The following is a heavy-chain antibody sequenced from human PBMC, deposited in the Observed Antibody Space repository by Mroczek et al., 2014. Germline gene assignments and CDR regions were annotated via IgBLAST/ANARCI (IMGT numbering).Heavy chain of an antibody. CDR2: IYPGDSDT. J-gene: IGHJ3*02. CDR1: GYSFTSYW. V-gene: IGHV5-51*03. CDR3: ARRILYDSSGINAFDI. Sequence: VQLVESGAEVKKPGESLKISCKGSGYSFTSYWIGWVRQMPGKGLEWMGIIYPGDSDTRYSPSFQGQVTISADKSISTAYLQWSSLKASDTAMYYCARRILYDSSGINAFDIWAKGQWSPSLQ. D-gene: IGHD3-22*01.